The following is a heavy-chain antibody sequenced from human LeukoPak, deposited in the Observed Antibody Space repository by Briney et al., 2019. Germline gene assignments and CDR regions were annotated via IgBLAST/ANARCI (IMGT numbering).Heavy chain of an antibody. J-gene: IGHJ6*02. D-gene: IGHD2-15*01. Sequence: GGSLRLSCAASGFTFSSYAMSWVRQAPGKGLEWVSAISGSGGSTHYADSVKGRFTISRDNSKNTLYLQMNSLRAEDTAVYYCVNPLRTGYSFYYYGMDVWGQGTTVTVSS. CDR3: VNPLRTGYSFYYYGMDV. CDR2: ISGSGGST. CDR1: GFTFSSYA. V-gene: IGHV3-23*01.